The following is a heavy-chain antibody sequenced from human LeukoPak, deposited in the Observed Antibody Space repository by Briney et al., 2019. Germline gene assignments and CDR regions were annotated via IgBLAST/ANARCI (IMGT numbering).Heavy chain of an antibody. J-gene: IGHJ4*02. Sequence: GGSLRLSCAVSGFTFSSHWMHWVRQAPGKGLVWVSRINSDGSTTNYADSVKGRFTISRDNAKNTLYLQMNSLRAEDTAVYYCARRAGAYSHPYDYWGQGTLVTVSS. CDR1: GFTFSSHW. CDR2: INSDGSTT. V-gene: IGHV3-74*01. D-gene: IGHD4/OR15-4a*01. CDR3: ARRAGAYSHPYDY.